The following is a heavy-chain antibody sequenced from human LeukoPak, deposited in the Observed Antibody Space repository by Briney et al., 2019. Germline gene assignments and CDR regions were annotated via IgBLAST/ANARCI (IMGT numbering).Heavy chain of an antibody. CDR2: INHSGST. CDR3: ALTYYDILTGYSLDY. J-gene: IGHJ4*02. D-gene: IGHD3-9*01. Sequence: PSETLSLTCAVYGGSFSGYYWSWIRQPPGKGLEWIGEINHSGSTNYNPSLKSRVTISVDTSKNQFSLKLSSVTAADAAVYYCALTYYDILTGYSLDYWGQGTLVTVSS. V-gene: IGHV4-34*01. CDR1: GGSFSGYY.